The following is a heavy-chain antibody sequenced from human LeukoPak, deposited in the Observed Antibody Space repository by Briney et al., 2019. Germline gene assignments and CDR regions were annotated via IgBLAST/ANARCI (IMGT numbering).Heavy chain of an antibody. CDR3: AKDREITFGGGIVN. CDR1: GFTFSSYA. Sequence: GSLPLSCAASGFTFSSYAMSWVGQAPGKGLEWVSAISGSGGSTYYADSVKGRFTISRDNSKNTLYLQMNSLRAEDTAVYYCAKDREITFGGGIVNGGQGTLVTVSS. V-gene: IGHV3-23*01. J-gene: IGHJ4*02. D-gene: IGHD3-16*02. CDR2: ISGSGGST.